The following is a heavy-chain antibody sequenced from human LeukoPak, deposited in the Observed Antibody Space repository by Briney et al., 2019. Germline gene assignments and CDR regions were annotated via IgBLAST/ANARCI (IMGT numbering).Heavy chain of an antibody. D-gene: IGHD2-2*01. CDR2: ISSSGSTI. J-gene: IGHJ4*02. CDR1: GFTFSDYY. Sequence: GGSLRLSCAASGFTFSDYYMSWIRQAPGKGLEWVSYISSSGSTIYYADSVKGRFTISRDNAKNSLYLQMNSLRADDTAVYYCAKLYCSSTSCLIDYWGQGTLVTVSS. CDR3: AKLYCSSTSCLIDY. V-gene: IGHV3-11*01.